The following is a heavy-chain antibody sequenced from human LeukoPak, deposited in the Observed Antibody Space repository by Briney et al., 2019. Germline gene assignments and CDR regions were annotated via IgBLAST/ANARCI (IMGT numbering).Heavy chain of an antibody. V-gene: IGHV1-69*13. CDR3: ARDSTTMVRGINYYYGMDV. D-gene: IGHD3-10*01. CDR2: IIPIFGTA. CDR1: GGAFSSYA. J-gene: IGHJ6*04. Sequence: SVKVSCKASGGAFSSYAISWVRQAPGQGLEWMGGIIPIFGTANYAQKFQGRVTITADESTSTAYMELSSLRSEDTAVYYCARDSTTMVRGINYYYGMDVWGKGTTVTVSS.